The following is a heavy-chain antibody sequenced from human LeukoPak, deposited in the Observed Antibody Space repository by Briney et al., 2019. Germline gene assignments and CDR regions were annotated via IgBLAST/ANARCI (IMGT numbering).Heavy chain of an antibody. Sequence: GGSLRLSCAASGFTFSSYGMHWVRQAPGKGLEWVAFIRYDGSNKYYADSVKGRFTISRDNSKNTLYLQMNSLRAEDTAVYYCAPGGWYSNSRTPFDYWGQGTLVTVSS. CDR1: GFTFSSYG. CDR2: IRYDGSNK. D-gene: IGHD4-11*01. V-gene: IGHV3-30*02. J-gene: IGHJ4*02. CDR3: APGGWYSNSRTPFDY.